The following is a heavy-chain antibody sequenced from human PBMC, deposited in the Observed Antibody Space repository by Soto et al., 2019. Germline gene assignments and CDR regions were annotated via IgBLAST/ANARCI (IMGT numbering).Heavy chain of an antibody. CDR1: GGSISSYY. CDR2: IYYSGST. Sequence: PSETLSLTCTVSGGSISSYYWSWIRQPPGKGLEWIGYIYYSGSTNYNPSLKSRVTISVDTSKNQFSLKLSSVTAADTAVYYCARTYGSGSYYNQYRFDPWGQGTLVTVSS. J-gene: IGHJ5*02. V-gene: IGHV4-59*01. D-gene: IGHD3-10*01. CDR3: ARTYGSGSYYNQYRFDP.